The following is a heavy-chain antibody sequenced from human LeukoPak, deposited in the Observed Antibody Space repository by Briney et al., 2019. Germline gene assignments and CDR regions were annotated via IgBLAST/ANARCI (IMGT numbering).Heavy chain of an antibody. Sequence: ASVKVSCKASGYTFTGYYMHWVRQAPGQGLEWMGWISAYNGNTNYAQKLQGRVTMTTDTSTSTAYMELRSLRSDDTAVYYCARDERLTHADYWGQGTLVTVSS. J-gene: IGHJ4*02. CDR1: GYTFTGYY. CDR3: ARDERLTHADY. CDR2: ISAYNGNT. V-gene: IGHV1-18*04. D-gene: IGHD2-15*01.